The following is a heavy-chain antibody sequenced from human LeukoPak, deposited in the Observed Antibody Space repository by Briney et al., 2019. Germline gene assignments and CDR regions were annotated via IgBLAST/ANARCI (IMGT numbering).Heavy chain of an antibody. J-gene: IGHJ5*02. Sequence: GGSLRLSCAASGFSFSTYPMTWVRRARGKGLEWVSSISSSSSSLYYADSVEGRFNISTDNAWNSLYLQMSGLRVERTAVSYCAREFGDNKRIYSWGQGILVTVSS. CDR1: GFSFSTYP. CDR3: AREFGDNKRIYS. CDR2: ISSSSSSL. V-gene: IGHV3-21*01. D-gene: IGHD3-10*01.